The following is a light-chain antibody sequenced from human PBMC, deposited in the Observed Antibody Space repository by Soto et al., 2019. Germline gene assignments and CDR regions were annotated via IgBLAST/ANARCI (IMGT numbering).Light chain of an antibody. V-gene: IGKV3-15*01. CDR1: QSLNTN. J-gene: IGKJ4*01. CDR3: QHYNEWPLT. Sequence: EIVMTQSPATLSVSPGDTATLSCSASQSLNTNVAWYQQKPGQSPRLVVYDASERATDISVRFSGSGSGIDFTLTITNLQPEDFAVYYCQHYNEWPLTFGVGTRLDI. CDR2: DAS.